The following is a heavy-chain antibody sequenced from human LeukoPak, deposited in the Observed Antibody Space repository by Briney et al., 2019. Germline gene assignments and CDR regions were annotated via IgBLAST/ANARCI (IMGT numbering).Heavy chain of an antibody. J-gene: IGHJ4*02. D-gene: IGHD1-26*01. CDR1: GYTFTSYD. Sequence: GASVKVSCKASGYTFTSYDINWVRQAPGQGLEWMGWINPNSGGTNYAQKFQGRVTITRDTSISTAYMELSRLRSDDTAVYYCARDRRASGSPYFDYWGQGTLVTVSS. CDR2: INPNSGGT. V-gene: IGHV1-2*02. CDR3: ARDRRASGSPYFDY.